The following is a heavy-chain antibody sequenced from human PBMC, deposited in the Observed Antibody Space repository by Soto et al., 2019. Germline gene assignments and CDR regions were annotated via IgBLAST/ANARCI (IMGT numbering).Heavy chain of an antibody. D-gene: IGHD2-15*01. CDR3: AKDLVGSNADYFDY. J-gene: IGHJ4*02. CDR1: GFTFSSYA. V-gene: IGHV3-23*01. CDR2: ISGSGGST. Sequence: PGGSLRLSCAASGFTFSSYARSWVRQAPGKGMEWVAAISGSGGSTYYADSVKGRFTISRDNSKNTLYLQMNSLRAEDAAVYYCAKDLVGSNADYFDYWGQGTLVTVSS.